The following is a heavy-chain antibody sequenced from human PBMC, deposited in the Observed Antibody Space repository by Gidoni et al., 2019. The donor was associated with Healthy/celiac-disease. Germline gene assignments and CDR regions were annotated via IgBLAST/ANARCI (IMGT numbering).Heavy chain of an antibody. J-gene: IGHJ4*02. CDR3: AKSPGYSSGWYYFDY. Sequence: EVQLLESGGGLVQPGGSLRLSCAASGFPFSSYAMSWVRQAPGKGLEGVSAISGSGGSTYYADSVKGRFTISRDNSKNTLYLQMNSLRAEDTAVYYCAKSPGYSSGWYYFDYWGQGTLVTVSS. D-gene: IGHD6-19*01. CDR1: GFPFSSYA. V-gene: IGHV3-23*01. CDR2: ISGSGGST.